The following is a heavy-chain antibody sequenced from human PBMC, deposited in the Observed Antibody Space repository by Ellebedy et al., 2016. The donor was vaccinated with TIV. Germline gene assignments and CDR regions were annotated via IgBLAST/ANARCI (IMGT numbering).Heavy chain of an antibody. J-gene: IGHJ6*02. V-gene: IGHV4-34*01. CDR3: ARAGGCSGGSCYSAGMDV. CDR2: INHSGST. Sequence: MPSETLSLTCAVFGGSFSGSYWTWIRQPPGKGLEWIGEINHSGSTNYNPSLKSRVTVSVDTSKNQFSLKLSSVTAADTAVYYCARAGGCSGGSCYSAGMDVWGQGTTVTVSS. CDR1: GGSFSGSY. D-gene: IGHD2-15*01.